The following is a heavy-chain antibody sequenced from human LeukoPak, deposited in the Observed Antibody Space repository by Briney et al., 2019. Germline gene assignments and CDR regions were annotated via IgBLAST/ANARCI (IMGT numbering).Heavy chain of an antibody. D-gene: IGHD3-22*01. CDR1: GYTFTSYY. CDR2: INPSGGST. J-gene: IGHJ4*02. Sequence: ASVKVSCKASGYTFTSYYMHWVRQAPGQGLEWMGIINPSGGSTNYAQKLQGRVTMTTDTSTSTAYMELRSLRSDDTAVYYCARVPRGYYDSSGSFDYWGQGTLVTVSS. CDR3: ARVPRGYYDSSGSFDY. V-gene: IGHV1-46*01.